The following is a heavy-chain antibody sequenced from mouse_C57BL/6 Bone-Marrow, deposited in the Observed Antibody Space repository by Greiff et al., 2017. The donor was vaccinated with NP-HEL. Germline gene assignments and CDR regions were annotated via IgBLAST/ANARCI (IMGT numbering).Heavy chain of an antibody. CDR3: ARSPLWLRRNYYAMDY. CDR2: ISYSGGT. CDR1: GYSITSDY. Sequence: VHVKQSGPGLAKPSQTLSLTCSVTGYSITSDYWNWIRKFPGNKLEYMGYISYSGGTYYNPSLKSRISITRDTSKNQYYLQLNSVTTEDTATYYCARSPLWLRRNYYAMDYWGQGTSVTVSS. J-gene: IGHJ4*01. D-gene: IGHD2-2*01. V-gene: IGHV3-8*01.